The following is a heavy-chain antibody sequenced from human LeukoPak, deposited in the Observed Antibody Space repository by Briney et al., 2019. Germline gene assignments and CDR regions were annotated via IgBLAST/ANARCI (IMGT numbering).Heavy chain of an antibody. V-gene: IGHV4-34*01. D-gene: IGHD3-10*02. CDR2: INHSGST. CDR1: GGSFSGYY. Sequence: SETLSLTCAVYGGSFSGYYWSWTRQPPGKGLEWIGEINHSGSTNYNPSLKSRVTISVDTSKNQFSLKLSSVTAADTAVYYCARSGRGYYYVNWGQGTLVTVSS. J-gene: IGHJ4*02. CDR3: ARSGRGYYYVN.